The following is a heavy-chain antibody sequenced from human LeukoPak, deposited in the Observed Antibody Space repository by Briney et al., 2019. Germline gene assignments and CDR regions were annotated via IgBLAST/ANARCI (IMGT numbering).Heavy chain of an antibody. CDR1: GGSISSYY. CDR2: IDTSGST. J-gene: IGHJ4*02. CDR3: ARDGGYCSSTSCPTFDY. D-gene: IGHD2-2*01. Sequence: PSETLSLTCTVSGGSISSYYWSWIRQPAGKGLEWIGRIDTSGSTNYNPSLKSRVTMSVDTSKNQFSLKLSSVTAADTAVYYCARDGGYCSSTSCPTFDYWGQGTLVSVSS. V-gene: IGHV4-4*07.